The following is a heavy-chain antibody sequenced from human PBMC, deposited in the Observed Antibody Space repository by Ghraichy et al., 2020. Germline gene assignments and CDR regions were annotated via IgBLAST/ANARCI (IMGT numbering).Heavy chain of an antibody. CDR2: IVGNGDST. Sequence: GGSLRLSCTASGFTFSSYALSWVRQVPGKELEWVSAIVGNGDSTSYADPVKGRFTIYRDNSEKTLFLQMNSLRAEDTAVYYCAKEGVLSMIVAYFDNWGQGTLVTVSS. J-gene: IGHJ4*02. D-gene: IGHD3-22*01. V-gene: IGHV3-23*01. CDR3: AKEGVLSMIVAYFDN. CDR1: GFTFSSYA.